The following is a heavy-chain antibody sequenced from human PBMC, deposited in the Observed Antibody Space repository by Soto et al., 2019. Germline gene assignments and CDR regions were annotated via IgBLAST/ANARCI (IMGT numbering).Heavy chain of an antibody. Sequence: PSATLTLTCTVYGGSISSYYWSWIRQPPGKRLEWIGDIYYSGSTNYNPSLKSRVTISVDTSKNQFSLKLSSVTTADTAVYYCAREVDPLSFDPWGHRSLVTVSS. V-gene: IGHV4-59*01. CDR1: GGSISSYY. CDR2: IYYSGST. CDR3: AREVDPLSFDP. J-gene: IGHJ5*02.